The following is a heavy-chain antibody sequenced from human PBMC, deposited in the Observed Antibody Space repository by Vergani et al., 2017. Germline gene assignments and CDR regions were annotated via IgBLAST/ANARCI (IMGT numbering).Heavy chain of an antibody. CDR1: GFTFSSYW. CDR3: ARTGYSSNSNDY. V-gene: IGHV3-7*01. J-gene: IGHJ4*02. Sequence: EVQLVDSGGGLVQPGGSLRLSCAASGFTFSSYWMNWVRQAPGKGLEWVANIKHDGSQKQYVDYVKGRFTISRDNAKNSLYLQMNSLRAEDTAVYHCARTGYSSNSNDYWGQGTLVTVSS. CDR2: IKHDGSQK. D-gene: IGHD6-19*01.